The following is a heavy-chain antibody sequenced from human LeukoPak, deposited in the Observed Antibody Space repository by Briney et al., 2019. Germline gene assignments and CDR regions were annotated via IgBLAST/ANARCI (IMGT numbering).Heavy chain of an antibody. Sequence: LRLSCSASGFTFSSYAMHWVRHPPGKGLEWIGSIYYSGSTYYNPSLKSRVTISVDTSKNQFSLKLSSVTAADTAVYYCASQLGYCSSTSCYTDYYYYMDVWGKGTTVTVSS. D-gene: IGHD2-2*02. J-gene: IGHJ6*03. CDR2: IYYSGST. CDR1: GFTFSSYAMH. V-gene: IGHV4-39*07. CDR3: ASQLGYCSSTSCYTDYYYYMDV.